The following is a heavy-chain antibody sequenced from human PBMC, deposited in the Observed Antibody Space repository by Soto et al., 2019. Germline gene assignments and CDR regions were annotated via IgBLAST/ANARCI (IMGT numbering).Heavy chain of an antibody. Sequence: QVQLQESGPGLVKPSETLSLTCTVSGGSVSRGSYYWSWIRQPPGKGLEWIGYIYYSGSTNYNPSLKSRVTISVDTSKNQFSLKLSSVTAADTAVYYCARDRGDSFDYWGQGTLVTVSS. CDR2: IYYSGST. CDR3: ARDRGDSFDY. V-gene: IGHV4-61*01. CDR1: GGSVSRGSYY. D-gene: IGHD5-12*01. J-gene: IGHJ4*02.